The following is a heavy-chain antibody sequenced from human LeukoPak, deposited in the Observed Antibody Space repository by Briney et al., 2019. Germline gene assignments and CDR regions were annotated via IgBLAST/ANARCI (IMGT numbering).Heavy chain of an antibody. CDR3: ARAYYYDSSGYYSGTIDY. CDR2: INHSGST. Sequence: KASETLSLTCAVYGGSFSGYYWSWIRQPPGKGLEWIGEINHSGSTNYNPSLKSRVTISVDTSKNQFSLKLSSVTAADTAVYYCARAYYYDSSGYYSGTIDYWGQGTLVTVSS. V-gene: IGHV4-34*01. J-gene: IGHJ4*02. CDR1: GGSFSGYY. D-gene: IGHD3-22*01.